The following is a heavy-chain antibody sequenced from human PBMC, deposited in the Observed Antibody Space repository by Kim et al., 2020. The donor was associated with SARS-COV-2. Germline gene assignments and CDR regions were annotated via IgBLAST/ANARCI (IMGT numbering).Heavy chain of an antibody. CDR3: ARDLTTVTTDYYYYGMDV. V-gene: IGHV1-46*03. CDR2: INPSGGST. Sequence: ASVKVSCKASGYTFTSYYMHWVRQAPGQGLEWMGIINPSGGSTSYAQKFQGRVTMTRDTATSTVYMELSSLRSEDTAVYYCARDLTTVTTDYYYYGMDVRGPGTTFPV. D-gene: IGHD4-17*01. J-gene: IGHJ6*02. CDR1: GYTFTSYY.